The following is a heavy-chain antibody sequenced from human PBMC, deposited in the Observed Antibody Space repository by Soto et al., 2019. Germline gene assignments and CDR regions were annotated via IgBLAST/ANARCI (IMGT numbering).Heavy chain of an antibody. D-gene: IGHD2-8*01. J-gene: IGHJ4*02. CDR3: ARSGAYCTSITCLFDSF. V-gene: IGHV1-18*01. CDR2: ISAYNGDT. CDR1: GYTFTSYG. Sequence: QAQLVQSGGEVKKPGASVKVSCRASGYTFTSYGYAWVRQAPGQGLEWMGWISAYNGDTNYAQKFKDRVTLTTETSTATANMELRNLGSDDTAVYYCARSGAYCTSITCLFDSFWGLGTLVTVSS.